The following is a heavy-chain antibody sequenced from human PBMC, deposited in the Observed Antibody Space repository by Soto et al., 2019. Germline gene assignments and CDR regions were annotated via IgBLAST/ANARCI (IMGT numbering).Heavy chain of an antibody. CDR3: ARDPSGHRDFDA. D-gene: IGHD3-16*02. CDR2: ISSSNSI. CDR1: GFSFNTYA. Sequence: EVQLVESGGGLVQPGGSLRLSCAASGFSFNTYAMSWVRQAPGKGLEWLSYISSSNSIYYADSVKGRFTISRDHAKNSLYLQMSSLRVDDTAVYYCARDPSGHRDFDAWGQGTLVTVSS. J-gene: IGHJ4*02. V-gene: IGHV3-48*01.